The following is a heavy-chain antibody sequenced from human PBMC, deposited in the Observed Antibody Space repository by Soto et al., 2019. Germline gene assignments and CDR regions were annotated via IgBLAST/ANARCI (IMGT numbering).Heavy chain of an antibody. Sequence: SETLSLTCTVSGGSISSYYWSWIRQPPGKGLEWIGYIYYSGSTNYNPSLKSRVTISVDTSKNQFSLKLSSVTAADTAVYYCATGNGDYSYMDVWGKGTAVTVSS. CDR1: GGSISSYY. D-gene: IGHD2-8*01. J-gene: IGHJ6*03. V-gene: IGHV4-59*01. CDR3: ATGNGDYSYMDV. CDR2: IYYSGST.